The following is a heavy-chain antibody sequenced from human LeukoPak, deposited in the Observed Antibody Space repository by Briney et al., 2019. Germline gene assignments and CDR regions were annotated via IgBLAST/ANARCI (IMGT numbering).Heavy chain of an antibody. CDR3: ARAGKGIWFGESHHYMDV. V-gene: IGHV1-8*01. Sequence: ASVKVSCKASGYTFTSYDINWARQATGQGLEWMGWMNPNSGNTGYAQKFQGRVTMTRNTSISTAYMELSSLRSEDTAVYYCARAGKGIWFGESHHYMDVWGKGTTVTISS. J-gene: IGHJ6*03. D-gene: IGHD3-10*01. CDR2: MNPNSGNT. CDR1: GYTFTSYD.